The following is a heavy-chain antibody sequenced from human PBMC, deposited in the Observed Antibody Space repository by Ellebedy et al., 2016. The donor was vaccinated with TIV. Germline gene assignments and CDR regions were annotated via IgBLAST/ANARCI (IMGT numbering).Heavy chain of an antibody. J-gene: IGHJ4*02. CDR3: AKGINYYDSSGYLDY. CDR2: IWYDGSNK. D-gene: IGHD3-22*01. V-gene: IGHV3-33*06. CDR1: GFTFSSYG. Sequence: GESLKISCAASGFTFSSYGMHWVRQAPGKGLEWVAVIWYDGSNKYYADSVKGRFTISRDNSKNTLYLQMNSLRAEDTAVYYCAKGINYYDSSGYLDYWGQGTLVTVSS.